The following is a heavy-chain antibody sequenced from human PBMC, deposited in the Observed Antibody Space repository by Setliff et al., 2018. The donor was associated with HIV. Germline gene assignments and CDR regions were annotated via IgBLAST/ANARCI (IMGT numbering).Heavy chain of an antibody. CDR2: ISYNEYT. J-gene: IGHJ3*01. D-gene: IGHD1-26*01. CDR3: ARDHNSGTLHAFDL. CDR1: GDPINSHY. Sequence: ETLSLTCTVSGDPINSHYWSWIRQPPGEGLEWIGHISYNEYTNYNPSLKSRVTISLDTSKKHFSLDLYSVTAADTAVYYCARDHNSGTLHAFDLWSQGTKVTVSS. V-gene: IGHV4-59*11.